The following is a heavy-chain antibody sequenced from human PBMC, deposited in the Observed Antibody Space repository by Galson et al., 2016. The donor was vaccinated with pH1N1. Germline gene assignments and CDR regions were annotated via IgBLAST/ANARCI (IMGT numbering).Heavy chain of an antibody. CDR1: GGSFSNYY. J-gene: IGHJ6*02. CDR3: ARGPLLRGFSYHSGMDV. CDR2: LYYRGRG. D-gene: IGHD3-10*01. V-gene: IGHV4-59*01. Sequence: LSLTCTVSGGSFSNYYWSWIRQPPGKGLEWIGNLYYRGRGNYNPSLGTRVTISGNTSKNQFSLELTSVTAADTAVYYCARGPLLRGFSYHSGMDVWGQGTTVTVSS.